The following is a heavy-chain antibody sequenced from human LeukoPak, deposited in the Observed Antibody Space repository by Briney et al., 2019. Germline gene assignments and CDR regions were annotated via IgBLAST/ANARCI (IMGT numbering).Heavy chain of an antibody. D-gene: IGHD3-22*01. J-gene: IGHJ6*02. CDR3: ARGRRCYDSSGYYSGYGMDV. CDR2: INHSGST. Sequence: SETLSLTCAVYGGSFSGYYWSWIRQPPGKGLEWIGEINHSGSTNYNPSLKSRVTISVDTSKNQFSLKLSSVTAADTAVYYCARGRRCYDSSGYYSGYGMDVWGQGTTVTVSS. V-gene: IGHV4-34*01. CDR1: GGSFSGYY.